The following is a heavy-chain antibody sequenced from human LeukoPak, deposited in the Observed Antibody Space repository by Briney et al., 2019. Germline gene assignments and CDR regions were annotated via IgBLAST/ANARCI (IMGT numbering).Heavy chain of an antibody. D-gene: IGHD1-1*01. J-gene: IGHJ4*02. CDR2: ISAYNGNT. CDR1: GYTFTTYG. V-gene: IGHV1-18*01. Sequence: ASVEVSCKASGYTFTTYGISWVRQAPGQGLEWMGWISAYNGNTNYAQKFQGRVTMTTDTSTSTAYMELRSLRSDDTAVYYCARDWKGEAPTGHYFDYWGQGTLVTVSS. CDR3: ARDWKGEAPTGHYFDY.